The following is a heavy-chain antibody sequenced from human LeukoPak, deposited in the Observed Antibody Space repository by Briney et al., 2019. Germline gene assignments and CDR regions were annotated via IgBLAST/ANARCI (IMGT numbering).Heavy chain of an antibody. D-gene: IGHD5-18*01. J-gene: IGHJ4*02. CDR1: GHTFTGYY. CDR2: INPNSGGT. CDR3: ARDHDILPVYSYGYDY. Sequence: ASVKVSCKASGHTFTGYYMHWVRQAPGQGLEWMGWINPNSGGTNYAQKFQGRVTMTRDTSISTAYMELSRLRSDDTAVYYCARDHDILPVYSYGYDYWGQGTLVTVSS. V-gene: IGHV1-2*02.